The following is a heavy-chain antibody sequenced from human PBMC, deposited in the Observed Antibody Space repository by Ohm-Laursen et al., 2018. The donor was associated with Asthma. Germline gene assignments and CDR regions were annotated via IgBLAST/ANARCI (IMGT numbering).Heavy chain of an antibody. CDR3: ARGTFYYESTGYYFFDH. D-gene: IGHD3-22*01. Sequence: TLSLTCTVSGDSISSGNNYWSWIRQHPGKGLEWIGYIYYSGITYSNPSLRSRVPISVDTSKNQFSLKLSPVTAADTAVYYCARGTFYYESTGYYFFDHWGQGALVTVSS. V-gene: IGHV4-31*03. CDR1: GDSISSGNNY. J-gene: IGHJ4*02. CDR2: IYYSGIT.